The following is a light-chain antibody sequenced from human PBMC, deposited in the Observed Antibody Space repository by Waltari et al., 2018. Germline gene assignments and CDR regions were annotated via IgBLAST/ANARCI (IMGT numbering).Light chain of an antibody. V-gene: IGLV2-14*03. J-gene: IGLJ3*02. CDR2: DVS. CDR3: CSYTNVGSWV. CDR1: SRDAGNYNY. Sequence: QSALTQPASVSGSPGQSITISCTGTSRDAGNYNYVSWYQQHPGRAPKLMISDVSDRPSGVSNRFSGSKSGNTASLTISGLQAEDEGDYYCCSYTNVGSWVFGGGTKVTVL.